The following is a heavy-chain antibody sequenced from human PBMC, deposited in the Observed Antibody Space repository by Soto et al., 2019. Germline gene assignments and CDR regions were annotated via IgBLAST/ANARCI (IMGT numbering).Heavy chain of an antibody. J-gene: IGHJ6*02. D-gene: IGHD2-2*01. V-gene: IGHV1-69*13. CDR2: IIPIFGTA. Sequence: GASVKVSCKASGGTFSSYAISWVRQAPGQGLEWMGGIIPIFGTANYAQKFQGRVTITADESTSTAYMELSSLRSEDTAVYYCARAMVPSTNYYYYYGMDVWGQGTTVTVSS. CDR1: GGTFSSYA. CDR3: ARAMVPSTNYYYYYGMDV.